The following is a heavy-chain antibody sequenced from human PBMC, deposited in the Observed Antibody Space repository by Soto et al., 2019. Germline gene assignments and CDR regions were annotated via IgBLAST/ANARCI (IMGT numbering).Heavy chain of an antibody. D-gene: IGHD3-9*01. Sequence: ASVKVSCKASGYTFTGYYMHWVRQAPGQGLEWMGWINPNSGGTNYAQKFQGWVTMTRDTSISTAYMELSRLRSDDTAVYYCARGLHEKFQLRYFDWLSSQNAFDIWGQGTMVTVSS. CDR2: INPNSGGT. CDR1: GYTFTGYY. CDR3: ARGLHEKFQLRYFDWLSSQNAFDI. J-gene: IGHJ3*02. V-gene: IGHV1-2*04.